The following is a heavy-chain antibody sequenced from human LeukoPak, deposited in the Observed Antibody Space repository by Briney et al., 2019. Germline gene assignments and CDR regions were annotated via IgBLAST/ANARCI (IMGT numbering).Heavy chain of an antibody. CDR2: ISAYNGNT. CDR3: ARDDPVIMVRGVTPY. J-gene: IGHJ4*02. Sequence: GASVKVSCKASGYTFTNYGISWVRQAPGQGLEWMGWISAYNGNTNYAQKLQGRVTMTTDTSTSTAYMGLRSLRSDDTAVYYCARDDPVIMVRGVTPYWGQGTLVTVSS. CDR1: GYTFTNYG. V-gene: IGHV1-18*01. D-gene: IGHD3-10*01.